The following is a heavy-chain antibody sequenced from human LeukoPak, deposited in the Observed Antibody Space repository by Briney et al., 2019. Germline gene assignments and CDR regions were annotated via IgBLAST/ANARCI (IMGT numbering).Heavy chain of an antibody. CDR1: GGSFSGYY. D-gene: IGHD5-12*01. Sequence: PSETLSLTCAVYGGSFSGYYWSWIRQPPGKGLEWIGEINHSGSTNYNPSLKSRVTISVDTSKNQFSLKLSSVTAADTAVYYCARVINRYGGPATGMDVWGQGTTVTVSS. CDR3: ARVINRYGGPATGMDV. V-gene: IGHV4-34*01. CDR2: INHSGST. J-gene: IGHJ6*02.